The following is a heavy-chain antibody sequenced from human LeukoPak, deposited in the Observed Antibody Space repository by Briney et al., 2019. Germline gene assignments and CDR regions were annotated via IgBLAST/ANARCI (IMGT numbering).Heavy chain of an antibody. V-gene: IGHV3-21*04. J-gene: IGHJ3*02. CDR2: ISTSSSYI. D-gene: IGHD3/OR15-3a*01. CDR3: AKDTGTGTETFDI. Sequence: GGSLRLSCAASGFTFSSYSMNWVRQAPGKGLEWVSFISTSSSYIYYADSVKGRFTISRDNSKNSLYLQMNSLRTEDTALYYCAKDTGTGTETFDIWGQGTMVTVSS. CDR1: GFTFSSYS.